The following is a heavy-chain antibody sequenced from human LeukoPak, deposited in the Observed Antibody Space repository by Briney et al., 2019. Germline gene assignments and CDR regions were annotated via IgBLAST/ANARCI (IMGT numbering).Heavy chain of an antibody. V-gene: IGHV3-30*02. J-gene: IGHJ4*02. CDR2: IRYDGSNK. CDR3: AKESIAAAGTDY. Sequence: PGGSLRLSCAASGFTFSSYAMSWVRQAPGKGLEWVAFIRYDGSNKYYADSVKGRFTISRDNSKNTLYLQMNSLRAEDTAVYYCAKESIAAAGTDYWGQGTLVTVSS. D-gene: IGHD6-13*01. CDR1: GFTFSSYA.